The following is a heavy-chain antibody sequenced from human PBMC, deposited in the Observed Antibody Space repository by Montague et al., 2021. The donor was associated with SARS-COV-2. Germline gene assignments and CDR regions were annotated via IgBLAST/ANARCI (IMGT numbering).Heavy chain of an antibody. J-gene: IGHJ4*02. V-gene: IGHV4-59*01. D-gene: IGHD5-24*01. CDR3: ARRGTDNYEILDY. Sequence: SETLSLTCTISGGSMRRYYWTWIRKLPGKELEWIGSIYDSGGARYNPSLKSRVSISVDASKNQFSLRVTSVTAADTAVYFCARRGTDNYEILDYWGQGILVTVSS. CDR1: GGSMRRYY. CDR2: IYDSGGA.